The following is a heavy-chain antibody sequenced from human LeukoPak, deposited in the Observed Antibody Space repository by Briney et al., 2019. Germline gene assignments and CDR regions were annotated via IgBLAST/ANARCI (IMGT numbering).Heavy chain of an antibody. CDR1: GYTFTDYL. CDR3: ARVPRPRDPTSSAAHQPFDY. V-gene: IGHV1-2*02. J-gene: IGHJ4*02. CDR2: IIPNGGGT. Sequence: SVKVSCKASGYTFTDYLIHWVRQAPGQGPEWMGWIIPNGGGTKYAQKFQDRVTMTRDTPINTAYMELSGLRPDDTAVYYCARVPRPRDPTSSAAHQPFDYWGQGTLVTVSS. D-gene: IGHD2-2*01.